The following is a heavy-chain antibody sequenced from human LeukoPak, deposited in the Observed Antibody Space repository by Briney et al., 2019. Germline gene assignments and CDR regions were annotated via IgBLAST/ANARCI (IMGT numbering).Heavy chain of an antibody. V-gene: IGHV3-53*01. Sequence: GGSLRLSCAASGFTVSSNYMIWVRQAPGKGLEWVSVIYSGGSTYYADSVKGRFTISGDNSKNTLYLQMNSLRAEDTAVYYCARGSSYYDFWSGYENYYFDYWGQGTLVTVSS. CDR3: ARGSSYYDFWSGYENYYFDY. D-gene: IGHD3-3*01. J-gene: IGHJ4*02. CDR1: GFTVSSNY. CDR2: IYSGGST.